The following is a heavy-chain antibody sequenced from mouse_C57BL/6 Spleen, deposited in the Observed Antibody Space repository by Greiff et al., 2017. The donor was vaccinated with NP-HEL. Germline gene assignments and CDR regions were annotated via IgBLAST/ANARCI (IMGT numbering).Heavy chain of an antibody. J-gene: IGHJ3*01. CDR2: ISYSGST. CDR1: GYSITSGYD. D-gene: IGHD2-1*01. CDR3: ARGLYGNSFAY. Sequence: EVKVVESGPGMVKPSQSLSLTCTVTGYSITSGYDWHWIRHFPGNKLEWMGYISYSGSTNYNPSLKSRISITHDTSKNHFFLKLNSVTTEDTATYYCARGLYGNSFAYWGQGTLVTVSA. V-gene: IGHV3-1*01.